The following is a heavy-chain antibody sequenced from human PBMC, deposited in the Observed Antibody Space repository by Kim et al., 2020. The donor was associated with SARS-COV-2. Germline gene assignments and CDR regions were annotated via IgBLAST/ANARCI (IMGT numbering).Heavy chain of an antibody. D-gene: IGHD5-12*01. Sequence: ASVKVSCKASGYTFTSYAMNWVRQAPGQGLEWMGWINTNTGNPTYAQGFTGRFVFSLDTSVSTAYLQISSLKAEDTAVYYCARDPPDEIVATIRGDYWGQGTLVPVSS. CDR1: GYTFTSYA. J-gene: IGHJ4*02. V-gene: IGHV7-4-1*02. CDR2: INTNTGNP. CDR3: ARDPPDEIVATIRGDY.